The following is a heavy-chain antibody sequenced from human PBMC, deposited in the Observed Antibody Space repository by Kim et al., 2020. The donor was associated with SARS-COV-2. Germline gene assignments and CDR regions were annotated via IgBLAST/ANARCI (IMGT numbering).Heavy chain of an antibody. J-gene: IGHJ5*02. CDR2: IYYSGST. D-gene: IGHD3-16*01. CDR3: ARARINMITFGGVPTGGWFDP. V-gene: IGHV4-59*13. Sequence: SETLSLTCTVSGGSISSYYWSWIRQPPGKGLEWIGYIYYSGSTNYNPSLKSRVTISVDTSKNQFSLKLSSVTAADTAVYYCARARINMITFGGVPTGGWFDPWGQGTLVTVSS. CDR1: GGSISSYY.